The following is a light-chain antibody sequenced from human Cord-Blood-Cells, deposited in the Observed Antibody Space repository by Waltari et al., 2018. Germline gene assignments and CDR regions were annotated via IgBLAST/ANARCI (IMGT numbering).Light chain of an antibody. CDR2: GAS. CDR3: QQYNNWPPWT. V-gene: IGKV3-15*01. J-gene: IGKJ1*01. Sequence: ELVMPQSQATLSVSPGERATLSCRASQSVSSNLAWYQQKPGQAPRLLIYGASTRATGIPARFSGSGSGTEFTLTISSLQSEDFAVYYCQQYNNWPPWTFGQGTKVEIK. CDR1: QSVSSN.